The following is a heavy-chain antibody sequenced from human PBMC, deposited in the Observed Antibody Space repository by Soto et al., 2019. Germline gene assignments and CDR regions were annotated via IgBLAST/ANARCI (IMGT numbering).Heavy chain of an antibody. CDR1: GFIFSSFA. CDR3: ARENSVQAWLHHFDH. D-gene: IGHD5-18*01. Sequence: PXEALRLSCEASGFIFSSFAMSWVRQAPGRGLEWVSYISDDGASIYYADSLKGRFTISRDNAKNSLSLQMNNLRAEDTAVYYCARENSVQAWLHHFDHWGLGTLVTV. V-gene: IGHV3-48*03. CDR2: ISDDGASI. J-gene: IGHJ4*02.